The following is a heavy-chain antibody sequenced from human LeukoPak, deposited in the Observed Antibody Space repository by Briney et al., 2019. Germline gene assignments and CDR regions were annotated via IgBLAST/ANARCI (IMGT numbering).Heavy chain of an antibody. CDR2: MNPNSGNT. CDR3: ARGSLWSGSNWFDP. D-gene: IGHD3-10*01. J-gene: IGHJ5*02. V-gene: IGHV1-8*01. Sequence: GASVKVSCKASGYTFTSYDINWVRQATGQGLEWMGWMNPNSGNTGYAQKFQGRVTMTRNTSISTAYMELSSLRSEDTAVYYCARGSLWSGSNWFDPWGQGTLVTVSS. CDR1: GYTFTSYD.